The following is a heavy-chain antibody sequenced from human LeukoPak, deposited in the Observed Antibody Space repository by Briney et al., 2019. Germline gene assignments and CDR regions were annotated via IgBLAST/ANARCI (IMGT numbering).Heavy chain of an antibody. J-gene: IGHJ4*02. CDR3: ARNIVGPRQVDY. CDR2: INHSGAP. D-gene: IGHD1-26*01. Sequence: PSETLSLTCTVSGDSLSGYYCSWVRQPPGKGLEWIGYINHSGAPKSNPSLKSRVTMSEDTSTSLFSLNLSSVAAANTAIYYCARNIVGPRQVDYWGQGTLVTVSS. V-gene: IGHV4-59*01. CDR1: GDSLSGYY.